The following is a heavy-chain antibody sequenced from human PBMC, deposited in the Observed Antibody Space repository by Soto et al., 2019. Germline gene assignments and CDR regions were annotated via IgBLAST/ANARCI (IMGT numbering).Heavy chain of an antibody. J-gene: IGHJ6*03. CDR1: GYTFTGYY. CDR3: ARDGFGVQLPHYYYYMDV. Sequence: ASVKVSCKASGYTFTGYYMHWVRQAPGQGLEWMGWINPNSGGTNYAQKFQGWVTMTRDTSISTAYMELSRLRSDDTAVYYCARDGFGVQLPHYYYYMDVWGKGTTVTVSS. V-gene: IGHV1-2*04. D-gene: IGHD2-2*01. CDR2: INPNSGGT.